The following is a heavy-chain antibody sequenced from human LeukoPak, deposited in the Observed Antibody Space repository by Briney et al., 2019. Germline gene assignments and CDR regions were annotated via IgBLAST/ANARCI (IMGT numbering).Heavy chain of an antibody. CDR1: GYTFNSYG. CDR2: ISVYNGDT. V-gene: IGHV1-18*01. J-gene: IGHJ4*02. CDR3: ARDSVACISNSCYLPDY. Sequence: ASVKVSCKASGYTFNSYGISWVRQAPGQGLEWMGWISVYNGDTKYAQKLQGRVTMTIDTSTSTVYMEVRSLRSDDTAVYYCARDSVACISNSCYLPDYWGQGTLVTVSS. D-gene: IGHD2-2*01.